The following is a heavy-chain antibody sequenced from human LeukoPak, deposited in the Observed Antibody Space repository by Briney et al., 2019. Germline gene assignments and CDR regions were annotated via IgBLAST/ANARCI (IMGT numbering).Heavy chain of an antibody. Sequence: ASVKVSCKASGYTFTGYYMHWVRQAPGQGLEWMGWINPNSGGTNYAQKFQGRVTMTRDTSISTAYMELSRLRSDDTAVYYCARGGNVVVPAAHNWFDPWGQGTLVTVSS. CDR1: GYTFTGYY. J-gene: IGHJ5*02. D-gene: IGHD2-2*01. CDR2: INPNSGGT. V-gene: IGHV1-2*02. CDR3: ARGGNVVVPAAHNWFDP.